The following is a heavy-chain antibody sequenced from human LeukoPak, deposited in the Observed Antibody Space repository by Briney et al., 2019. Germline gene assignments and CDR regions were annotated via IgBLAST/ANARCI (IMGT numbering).Heavy chain of an antibody. Sequence: SGTLSLTCTVSGASISTYSWSWIRQPPGKALEWVAYLYLDGNTDFQPPLKSRVTMSVDSSKNQISLKLYSVTAADTAVYFCASRRGDMSTIPDYHYYYMDVWGKGTTVTVSS. CDR1: GASISTYS. J-gene: IGHJ6*03. CDR2: LYLDGNT. CDR3: ASRRGDMSTIPDYHYYYMDV. D-gene: IGHD5-24*01. V-gene: IGHV4-4*08.